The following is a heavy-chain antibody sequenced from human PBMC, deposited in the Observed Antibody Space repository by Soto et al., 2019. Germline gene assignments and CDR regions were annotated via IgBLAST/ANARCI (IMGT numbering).Heavy chain of an antibody. D-gene: IGHD6-19*01. CDR1: GFTFSSYT. Sequence: QVQLVESGGGVVQPGRSLRLSCAASGFTFSSYTMHWVRQAPGKGLEWVAAISYDGSNKYYADSVKGRFTISRDNSKNTLYVQMNSLRGEDTAVYYCARGAGIAVAGTSFEYGGQGTLVTVSS. CDR3: ARGAGIAVAGTSFEY. CDR2: ISYDGSNK. V-gene: IGHV3-30-3*01. J-gene: IGHJ4*02.